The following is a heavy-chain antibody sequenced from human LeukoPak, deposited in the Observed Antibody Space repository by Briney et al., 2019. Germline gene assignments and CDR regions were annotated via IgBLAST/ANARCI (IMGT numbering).Heavy chain of an antibody. D-gene: IGHD1-26*01. J-gene: IGHJ4*02. CDR2: ISYDGSNT. CDR1: GFTFSSSA. CDR3: AGYRVGAFYFGY. Sequence: GGSLRLSCAASGFTFSSSAMHWVRQAPGKGLEWVAVISYDGSNTYYADSVKGRFTIARDNSKNTMYLQMNSLRAEDTAVYYCAGYRVGAFYFGYWGQGTLVTVSS. V-gene: IGHV3-30-3*01.